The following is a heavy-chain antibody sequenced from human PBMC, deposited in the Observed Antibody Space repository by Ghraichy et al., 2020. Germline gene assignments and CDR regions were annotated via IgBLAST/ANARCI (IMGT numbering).Heavy chain of an antibody. D-gene: IGHD6-13*01. CDR1: GFTFSSYW. CDR2: INSDGSRT. Sequence: GGSLRLSCAASGFTFSSYWMHWVRQAPGKGLVWVSRINSDGSRTDYADSVKGRFTMSRDNAKNTLYLQMSSLRAEDTAVYYCARSPAIAAAEDYWGQGTLVTVSS. V-gene: IGHV3-74*01. CDR3: ARSPAIAAAEDY. J-gene: IGHJ4*02.